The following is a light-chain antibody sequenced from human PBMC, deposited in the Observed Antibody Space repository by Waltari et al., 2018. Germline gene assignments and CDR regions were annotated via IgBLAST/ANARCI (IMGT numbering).Light chain of an antibody. J-gene: IGLJ2*01. CDR1: SSDVGGYNY. Sequence: QSALTQPASVSGSPGQSITISCTGTSSDVGGYNYVSWYQQHPGKAPKLMIYDVSKRPSGVSNRFSGSKSGNTASLTISGLQAEDEADCYCSSYTSSSTVVFGGGTKLTVL. CDR3: SSYTSSSTVV. V-gene: IGLV2-14*01. CDR2: DVS.